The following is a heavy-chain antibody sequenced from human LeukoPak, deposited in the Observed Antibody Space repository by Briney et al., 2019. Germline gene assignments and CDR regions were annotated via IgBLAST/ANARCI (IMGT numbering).Heavy chain of an antibody. CDR3: ARRYCSGGSCYFDY. CDR1: GYSFTSSW. Sequence: PGGSLRLSCTGSGYSFTSSWIGWVRQMPGKGLEWMGIIYPGDSDTRYSPSFQGQVTMSADKSISTAYLQWSSLRASDTAMYYCARRYCSGGSCYFDYWGQGTLVTVSS. D-gene: IGHD2-15*01. V-gene: IGHV5-51*01. J-gene: IGHJ4*02. CDR2: IYPGDSDT.